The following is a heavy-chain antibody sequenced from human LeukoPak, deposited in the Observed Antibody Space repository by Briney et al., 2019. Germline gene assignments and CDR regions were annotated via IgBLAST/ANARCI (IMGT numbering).Heavy chain of an antibody. J-gene: IGHJ4*02. CDR3: ARDHSPNYDFWSGYYTARYSYYFDY. CDR2: ISAYNGNT. CDR1: GYTFTSYG. V-gene: IGHV1-18*01. D-gene: IGHD3-3*01. Sequence: GSVKVSCKASGYTFTSYGISWVRQAPGQGLEWMGWISAYNGNTNYAQKLQGRVTMTTDTSTSTAYMELRSLRSDDTAVYYCARDHSPNYDFWSGYYTARYSYYFDYWGQGTLVTVSS.